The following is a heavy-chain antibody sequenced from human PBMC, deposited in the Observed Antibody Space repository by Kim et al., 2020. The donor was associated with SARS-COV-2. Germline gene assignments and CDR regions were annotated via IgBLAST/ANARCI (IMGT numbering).Heavy chain of an antibody. CDR3: AREWDS. D-gene: IGHD1-26*01. V-gene: IGHV3-7*03. Sequence: KQDGTANNYADSVKGRVTISRDNTKNSLYLQMNSLRAEDTAVYYCAREWDSWGQGTLVTVSS. CDR2: KQDGTAN. J-gene: IGHJ5*02.